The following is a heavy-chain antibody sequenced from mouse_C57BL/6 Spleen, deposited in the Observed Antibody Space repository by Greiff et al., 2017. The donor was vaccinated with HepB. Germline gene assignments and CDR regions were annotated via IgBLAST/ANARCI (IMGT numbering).Heavy chain of an antibody. J-gene: IGHJ3*01. CDR2: IDPSDSYT. CDR1: GYTFTSYW. V-gene: IGHV1-59*01. CDR3: ASSYEAAY. Sequence: VKLQQPGAELVRPGTSVKLSCKASGYTFTSYWMHWVKQRPGQGLEWIGVIDPSDSYTNYNQKFKGKATLTVDTSSSTAYMQLSSLTSEDSAVYYCASSYEAAYWGQGTLVTVSA. D-gene: IGHD1-2*01.